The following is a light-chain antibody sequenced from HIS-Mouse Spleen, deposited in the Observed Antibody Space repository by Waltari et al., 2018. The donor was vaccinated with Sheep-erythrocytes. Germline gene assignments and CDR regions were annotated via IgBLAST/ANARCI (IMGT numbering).Light chain of an antibody. CDR3: QQSYSTPYT. CDR1: QSVSSY. CDR2: AAS. J-gene: IGKJ2*01. V-gene: IGKV3-11*01. Sequence: EIVLTQSPATLSLSPGERATLSCRASQSVSSYLAWYQQKPGQAPRLLIYAASSVQSGVPSRFSGSGSGTDFTLTISSLQPEDFATYYCQQSYSTPYTFGQGTKLEIK.